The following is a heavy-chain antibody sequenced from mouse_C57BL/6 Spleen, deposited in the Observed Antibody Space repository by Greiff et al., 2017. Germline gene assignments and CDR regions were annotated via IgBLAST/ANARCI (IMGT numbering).Heavy chain of an antibody. V-gene: IGHV2-6-1*01. J-gene: IGHJ1*03. Sequence: QVQLQQSGPGLVAPSQSLSITCTVSGFSLTSYGVHWVRQPPGTGLEWLVVIWSDGSTTYNSALKSRLSISKDNSKSQVFLKMNSLQTDDTAMYYCARHWDVGGYFDVWGTGTTVTVSS. CDR3: ARHWDVGGYFDV. D-gene: IGHD4-1*01. CDR2: IWSDGST. CDR1: GFSLTSYG.